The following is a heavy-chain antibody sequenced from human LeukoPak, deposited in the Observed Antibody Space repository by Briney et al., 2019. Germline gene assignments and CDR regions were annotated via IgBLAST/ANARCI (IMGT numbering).Heavy chain of an antibody. J-gene: IGHJ6*03. D-gene: IGHD3-10*01. CDR1: GGSFSGYY. CDR2: INHSGST. Sequence: SETLSLTCAVYGGSFSGYYWSWIRHPPGKGLEWIGEINHSGSTNYNPSLKSRVTISVDTSNNQFSLKLSSVTAADTAVYYCARRARPTVRGNYYYYYMDVWGKGTTVTVSS. V-gene: IGHV4-34*01. CDR3: ARRARPTVRGNYYYYYMDV.